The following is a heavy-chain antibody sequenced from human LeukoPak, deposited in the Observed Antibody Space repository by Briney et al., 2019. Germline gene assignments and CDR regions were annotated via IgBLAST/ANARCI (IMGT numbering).Heavy chain of an antibody. Sequence: SETLSLTCTVSGGSISSGSYYWSWIRQPAGKGLEWIGRIYTSGSTNYNPSLKSRVTISVDTSKNQFSLKLSSVTAADTAVYYCARAARPTTVYDYWGQGTLVTVSS. J-gene: IGHJ4*02. CDR2: IYTSGST. V-gene: IGHV4-61*02. CDR1: GGSISSGSYY. D-gene: IGHD4-17*01. CDR3: ARAARPTTVYDY.